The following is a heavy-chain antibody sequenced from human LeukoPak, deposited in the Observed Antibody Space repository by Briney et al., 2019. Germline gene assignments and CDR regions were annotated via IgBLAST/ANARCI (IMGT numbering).Heavy chain of an antibody. J-gene: IGHJ3*02. V-gene: IGHV5-51*01. Sequence: GESLMFSCKGSGYSITNYWIGWVRQMPGKGVEWMGIIYPGDSDTRYSPSFQGQVTIAADKSISTAYLQWSSLKASDTAMYYCARLFTMVRGVIIGRDAFDIWGQGTMVAVSS. D-gene: IGHD3-10*01. CDR1: GYSITNYW. CDR3: ARLFTMVRGVIIGRDAFDI. CDR2: IYPGDSDT.